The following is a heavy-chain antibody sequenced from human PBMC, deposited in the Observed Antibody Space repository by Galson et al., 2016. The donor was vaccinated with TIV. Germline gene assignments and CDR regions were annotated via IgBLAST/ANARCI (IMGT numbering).Heavy chain of an antibody. CDR2: VYNGDIT. CDR3: ARHWDT. J-gene: IGHJ5*02. Sequence: SVTLSLTCAVSGASISADYWSWIRQPPGGRLEWIAYVYNGDITSYNPSLKSRLTMSADTSKNHFSLRLTSVTAADTAVYYCARHWDTWGQGTLVTVSS. CDR1: GASISADY. V-gene: IGHV4-59*08.